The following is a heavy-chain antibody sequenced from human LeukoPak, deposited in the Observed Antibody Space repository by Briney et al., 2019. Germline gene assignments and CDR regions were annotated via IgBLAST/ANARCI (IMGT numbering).Heavy chain of an antibody. CDR1: GFNFNYAW. V-gene: IGHV3-15*01. Sequence: PGGSLRLSCIASGFNFNYAWMTWVRQAPGKGLEWVGRIKSKTDGGTTDYAAPVKGRFTISRDDSKNTAYLQMGSLKTEDTAVYYCTSPTRSGSYEPNAFDIWGQGAIVSVSS. CDR2: IKSKTDGGTT. J-gene: IGHJ3*02. D-gene: IGHD1-26*01. CDR3: TSPTRSGSYEPNAFDI.